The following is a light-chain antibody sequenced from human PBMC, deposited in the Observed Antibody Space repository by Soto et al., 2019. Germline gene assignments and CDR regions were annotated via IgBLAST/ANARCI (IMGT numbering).Light chain of an antibody. CDR2: DAS. J-gene: IGKJ3*01. V-gene: IGKV3-11*01. CDR3: QQRSNWPLT. Sequence: EIVLTQSPATLSLSPGERATLSCRASQSVSSYLAWYQQKPGQAPRHLIYDASNSATGIPARFSGSGSGTDFTLTISSLEPEDFAVYCCQQRSNWPLTFGPGTKVDIK. CDR1: QSVSSY.